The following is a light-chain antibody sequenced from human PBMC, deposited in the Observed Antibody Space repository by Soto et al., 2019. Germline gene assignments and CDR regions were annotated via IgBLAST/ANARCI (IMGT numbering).Light chain of an antibody. CDR2: DAS. CDR3: QQYDNLPLT. J-gene: IGKJ4*01. CDR1: QDISNY. Sequence: DIQMTQSPSSLSASVGDRVTITCQASQDISNYLNWYQQKPGKAPKLLIYDASNLETGVPSRFSGSGSGTECPFTISSLQPEDIATYYCQQYDNLPLTVGGGNKGEI. V-gene: IGKV1-33*01.